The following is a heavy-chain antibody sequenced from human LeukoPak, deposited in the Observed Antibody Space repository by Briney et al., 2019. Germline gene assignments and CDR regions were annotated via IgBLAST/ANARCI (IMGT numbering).Heavy chain of an antibody. CDR3: ARGPGYYDSSGYYWEDY. V-gene: IGHV3-30-3*01. Sequence: TGRSLRLSCAASGFTFSSCAMHWVRQAPGKGLEWVAVISYDGSNKYYADSVKGRFTISRDNSKNTLYLQMNSLRAEDTAVYYCARGPGYYDSSGYYWEDYWGQGTLVTVSP. J-gene: IGHJ4*02. CDR2: ISYDGSNK. D-gene: IGHD3-22*01. CDR1: GFTFSSCA.